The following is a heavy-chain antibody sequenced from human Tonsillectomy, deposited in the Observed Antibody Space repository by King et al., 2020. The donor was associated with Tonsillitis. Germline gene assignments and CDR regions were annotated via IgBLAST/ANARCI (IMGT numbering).Heavy chain of an antibody. CDR2: INHSGSN. D-gene: IGHD4-17*01. CDR3: ARGIHDYGDYVLDY. V-gene: IGHV4-34*01. Sequence: VQLQQWGAGLLKPSETLSLTCAVYGGSFSGYYWSWIRQPPGKGLEWIGEINHSGSNNYNPSLKSRVTISVDTSKNQFSLTLSSVTAANTAVYYCARGIHDYGDYVLDYWGQGTLVTVSS. CDR1: GGSFSGYY. J-gene: IGHJ4*02.